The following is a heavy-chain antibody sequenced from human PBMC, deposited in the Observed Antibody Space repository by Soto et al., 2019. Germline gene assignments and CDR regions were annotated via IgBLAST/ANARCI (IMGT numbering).Heavy chain of an antibody. V-gene: IGHV5-51*01. D-gene: IGHD3-10*01. CDR3: ASNGSGSYTYLDY. CDR1: GYSFTSYW. Sequence: PGESLKISCNGSGYSFTSYWIGWVRQMPGKCLEWMGIIYPGDSDTRYSPSFQGQVTISADKSISTAYLQWSSLKASDTAMYYCASNGSGSYTYLDYGGQGTLVTVSS. CDR2: IYPGDSDT. J-gene: IGHJ4*02.